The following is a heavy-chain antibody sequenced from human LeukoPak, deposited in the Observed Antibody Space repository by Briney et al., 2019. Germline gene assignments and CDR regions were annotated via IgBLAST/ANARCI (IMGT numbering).Heavy chain of an antibody. D-gene: IGHD4-17*01. CDR2: INPNSGGT. CDR1: GYTFTSYY. J-gene: IGHJ4*02. Sequence: ASVKVSCKASGYTFTSYYMHWVRQAPGQGLEWMGWINPNSGGTNYAQKFQGRVTMTRDTSISTAYMELSSLRSEDTAVYYCARTIGWRGDYVIDYWGQGTLVTVSS. CDR3: ARTIGWRGDYVIDY. V-gene: IGHV1-2*02.